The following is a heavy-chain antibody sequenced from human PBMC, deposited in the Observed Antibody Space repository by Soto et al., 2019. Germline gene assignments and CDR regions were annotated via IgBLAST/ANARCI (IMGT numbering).Heavy chain of an antibody. CDR2: IIPIFGTA. CDR3: ALSYGGNQYYFDY. D-gene: IGHD4-17*01. J-gene: IGHJ4*02. V-gene: IGHV1-69*13. Sequence: SVKVSCKASGGTFSSYAISWVRQAPGQGLEWMGGIIPIFGTANYAQKFQGRVTITADESTSTAYMELSSLRSEDTAVYYCALSYGGNQYYFDYWGQGTLVTVSS. CDR1: GGTFSSYA.